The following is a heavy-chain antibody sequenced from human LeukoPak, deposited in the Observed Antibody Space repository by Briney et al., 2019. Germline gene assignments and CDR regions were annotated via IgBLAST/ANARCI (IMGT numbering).Heavy chain of an antibody. J-gene: IGHJ6*03. V-gene: IGHV4-34*01. Sequence: SETLSLTCAVYGGSFSGYYWSWIRQPPGKGLEWIGEINHSGSTNYNPSLKSRVTISVDTSKNQFSLKLSSVTAADTAVYYCARETSGSYYGYYYYYMDVWGKGTTVTISS. CDR2: INHSGST. D-gene: IGHD1-26*01. CDR1: GGSFSGYY. CDR3: ARETSGSYYGYYYYYMDV.